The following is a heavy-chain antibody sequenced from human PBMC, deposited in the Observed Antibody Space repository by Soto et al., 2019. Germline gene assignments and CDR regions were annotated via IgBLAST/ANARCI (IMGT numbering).Heavy chain of an antibody. CDR2: TSYDGTYT. V-gene: IGHV3-30*18. CDR3: TKDRQPLAFGSGLDV. Sequence: QVHLVESGGGVVQPGRSLRLSCAASGFTFNIFAMHWVRQAPGKGLEWVATTSYDGTYTFYAGSVEGRFTISRDDSNDTLFLLLRGRRPEDTAVYYCTKDRQPLAFGSGLDVWGQGTTVTVS. J-gene: IGHJ6*02. CDR1: GFTFNIFA. D-gene: IGHD2-21*01.